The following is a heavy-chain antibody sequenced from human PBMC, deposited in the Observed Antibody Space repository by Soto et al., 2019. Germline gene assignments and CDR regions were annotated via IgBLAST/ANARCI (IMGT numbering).Heavy chain of an antibody. CDR2: IIPLFGTT. CDR3: ARAHGSSWYNWFDP. D-gene: IGHD6-13*01. Sequence: QVLLVQSGAELKKPGSSVKVSCRASGGTFSSYGISWVRQAPGQGLEWMGGIIPLFGTTNYAHKFRVRVTVTADESTSTIYMELTSLRFEDTAIYYCARAHGSSWYNWFDPWGQGTLVTVSS. V-gene: IGHV1-69*01. J-gene: IGHJ5*02. CDR1: GGTFSSYG.